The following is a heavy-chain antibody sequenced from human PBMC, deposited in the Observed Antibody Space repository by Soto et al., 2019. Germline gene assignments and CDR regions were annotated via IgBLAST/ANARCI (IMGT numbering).Heavy chain of an antibody. CDR2: ISSNGGST. CDR1: GFTFSSYA. D-gene: IGHD2-21*02. V-gene: IGHV3-64D*08. Sequence: GGSLRLSCSASGFTFSSYAMHWVRQAPGKGLEYVSAISSNGGSTYYADSVKGRFTISRDNSKNTLYLQMSSLRAEDTAVYYCVKDSRSYCGGDWSCYYYGMDVWGQGTTVTVSS. J-gene: IGHJ6*02. CDR3: VKDSRSYCGGDWSCYYYGMDV.